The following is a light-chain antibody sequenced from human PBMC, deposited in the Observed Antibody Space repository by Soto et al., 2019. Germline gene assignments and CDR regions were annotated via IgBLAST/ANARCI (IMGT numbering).Light chain of an antibody. Sequence: DIQMTQSPSTLSAAGGDRVTITCRASQSISSWLAWYQQKPGKAPKVLIYKASSLESGVPSRFSGSGSGTEFTLTISSLQPDDFATYYCQQYNSYSPVTFGGGTKVEIK. CDR3: QQYNSYSPVT. CDR2: KAS. CDR1: QSISSW. V-gene: IGKV1-5*03. J-gene: IGKJ4*01.